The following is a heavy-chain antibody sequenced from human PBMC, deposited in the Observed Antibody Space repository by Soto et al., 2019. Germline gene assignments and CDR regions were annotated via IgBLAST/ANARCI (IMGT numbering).Heavy chain of an antibody. J-gene: IGHJ6*02. V-gene: IGHV3-7*04. CDR1: GFTFSSYW. CDR2: IKQDGTEK. D-gene: IGHD6-13*01. CDR3: ARGSSSWFLDYAMDV. Sequence: EVQLVESGGGLVQPGGSLRLSCAASGFTFSSYWMSWVRQAPGKGLEWVANIKQDGTEKYYVDSVKGRFTISRDNAKNSLYLQMNSLSAEDTAVYYCARGSSSWFLDYAMDVWGQGTTVTVSS.